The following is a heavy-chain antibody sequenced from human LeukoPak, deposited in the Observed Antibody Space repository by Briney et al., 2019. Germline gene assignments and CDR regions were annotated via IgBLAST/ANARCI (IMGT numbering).Heavy chain of an antibody. CDR2: IYYSGST. V-gene: IGHV4-59*01. D-gene: IGHD4-17*01. CDR3: ARAWGSPYGDYDY. Sequence: PSETLSLTCTVSGGSISSYYWSWIRQPPGKGLEWIGYIYYSGSTYYNPSLKSRVTISVDTSKNQFSLKLSSVTAADTAVYYCARAWGSPYGDYDYWGQGTLVTVSS. CDR1: GGSISSYY. J-gene: IGHJ4*02.